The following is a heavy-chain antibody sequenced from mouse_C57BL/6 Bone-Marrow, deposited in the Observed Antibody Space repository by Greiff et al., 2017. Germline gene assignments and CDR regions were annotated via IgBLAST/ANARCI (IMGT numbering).Heavy chain of an antibody. Sequence: QVQLQQSGPELVKPGASVKISCKASGYAFSSSWMNWVKQRPGKGLEWIGRIYPGDGDTNYNGTIQGKATLTADKSSSTSYMTLSSLTSEDSAVYFCARSITTVVKFDYWGQGTTLTVSS. CDR2: IYPGDGDT. V-gene: IGHV1-82*01. CDR1: GYAFSSSW. CDR3: ARSITTVVKFDY. D-gene: IGHD1-1*01. J-gene: IGHJ2*01.